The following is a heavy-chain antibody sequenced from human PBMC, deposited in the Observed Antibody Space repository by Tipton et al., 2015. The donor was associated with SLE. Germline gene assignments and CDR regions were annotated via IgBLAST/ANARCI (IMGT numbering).Heavy chain of an antibody. CDR3: AKFEKTTDFYLDS. CDR1: GFTFSSYA. V-gene: IGHV3-23*04. J-gene: IGHJ4*02. Sequence: VQLVQSGGGLIQSGGSLRLSCATSGFTFSSYALSWVRRAPGKGLEWVSAISGGGSTYYADFVKGRFSISIDKSKKTLFLQMNSLRVDDTATYYCAKFEKTTDFYLDSWGQGTLVSVSS. CDR2: ISGGGST. D-gene: IGHD1/OR15-1a*01.